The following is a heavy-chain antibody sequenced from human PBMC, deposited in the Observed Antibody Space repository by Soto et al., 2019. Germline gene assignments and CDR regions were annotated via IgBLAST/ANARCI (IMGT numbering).Heavy chain of an antibody. V-gene: IGHV1-69*01. CDR2: IIPIFGTA. J-gene: IGHJ5*01. D-gene: IGHD2-2*01. CDR3: ARDPQSQRDQDNLFDP. CDR1: GGTFSSYA. Sequence: QVQLVQSGAEVKKPGSSVKVSCKASGGTFSSYAISWVRQAPGQGLEWMGGIIPIFGTANYAQKFQGRVTINPDESTSTTYMELSSLGSEDTVVYYCARDPQSQRDQDNLFDPWGQGTLVTVSS.